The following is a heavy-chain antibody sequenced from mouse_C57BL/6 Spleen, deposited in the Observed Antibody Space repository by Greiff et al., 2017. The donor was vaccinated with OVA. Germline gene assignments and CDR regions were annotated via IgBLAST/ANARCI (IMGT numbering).Heavy chain of an antibody. CDR1: GYTFTSYD. Sequence: VKLMESGPELVKPGASVKLSCKASGYTFTSYDINWVKQRPGQGLEWIGWIYPRDGSPKYNEKFKGKATLTVDTSSSTAYMELHSLTSEDSAVYFCARYGNSYAMDYWGQGTSVTVSS. V-gene: IGHV1-85*01. D-gene: IGHD2-1*01. J-gene: IGHJ4*01. CDR3: ARYGNSYAMDY. CDR2: IYPRDGSP.